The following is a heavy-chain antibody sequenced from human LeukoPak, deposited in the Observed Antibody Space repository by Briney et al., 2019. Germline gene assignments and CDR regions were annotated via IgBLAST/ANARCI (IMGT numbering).Heavy chain of an antibody. CDR2: IYYSGST. CDR1: GGSISSYY. D-gene: IGHD5-18*01. J-gene: IGHJ3*02. V-gene: IGHV4-59*12. Sequence: PSETLSLTCTVSGGSISSYYWSWIRQPPGKGLEWIGYIYYSGSTNYNPSLKSRVTISVDTSKNQFSLKLSSVTAADTAVYYCAVGYSYGSHQVDAFDIWGQGTMVTVSS. CDR3: AVGYSYGSHQVDAFDI.